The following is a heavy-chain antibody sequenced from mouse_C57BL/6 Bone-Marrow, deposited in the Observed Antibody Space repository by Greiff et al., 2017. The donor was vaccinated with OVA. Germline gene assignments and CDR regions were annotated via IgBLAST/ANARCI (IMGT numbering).Heavy chain of an antibody. CDR2: ISYDGSN. J-gene: IGHJ4*01. CDR1: GYSITSGYY. D-gene: IGHD6-1*01. CDR3: ARSSGPYYAMDY. V-gene: IGHV3-6*01. Sequence: EVKLMESGPGLVKPSQSLSLTCSVTGYSITSGYYWNWIRQFPGNKLEWMGYISYDGSNNYNPSLKNRISITRDTSKNQFFLKLNSVTTEDTATYYCARSSGPYYAMDYWGQGTSVTVSS.